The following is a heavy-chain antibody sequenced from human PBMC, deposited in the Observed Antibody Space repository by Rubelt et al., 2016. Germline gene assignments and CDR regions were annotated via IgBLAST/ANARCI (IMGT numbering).Heavy chain of an antibody. V-gene: IGHV1-18*01. CDR3: ARDGVYRFFGYYGMDV. D-gene: IGHD3-3*01. J-gene: IGHJ6*02. Sequence: AQKLQGRVTMTTDTSTSTAYMELRSLRSDDTAVYYCARDGVYRFFGYYGMDVWGQGTTVTVSS.